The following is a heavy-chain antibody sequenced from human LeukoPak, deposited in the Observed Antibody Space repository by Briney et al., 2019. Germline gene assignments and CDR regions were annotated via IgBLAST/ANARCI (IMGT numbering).Heavy chain of an antibody. V-gene: IGHV3-9*01. CDR3: VKDIGSSGHYNGMDV. CDR2: ISWNSGSI. CDR1: GFIFDDYA. D-gene: IGHD6-13*01. J-gene: IGHJ6*02. Sequence: GGSLRLSCAVSGFIFDDYAMHWVRQAPGKGLEWVSGISWNSGSIGYADSVKGRFTISRDNAKNSLYLQMNSLRAEDTALYYCVKDIGSSGHYNGMDVWGQGTTVTVSS.